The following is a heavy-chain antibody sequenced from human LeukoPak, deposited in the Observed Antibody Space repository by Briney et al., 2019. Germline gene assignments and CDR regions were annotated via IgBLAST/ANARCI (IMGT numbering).Heavy chain of an antibody. CDR2: IYYSGST. J-gene: IGHJ6*04. Sequence: KPSQTLSLTCTVSGGSISSGGYYWSWIRQRPGKGLEWIGYIYYSGSTYYNPSLKSRVTISVDTSKNQFSLKLSSVTAADTAVYYCARGGGSMVRGVIPRYGMDVWGKGTTVTVSS. CDR1: GGSISSGGYY. V-gene: IGHV4-31*03. CDR3: ARGGGSMVRGVIPRYGMDV. D-gene: IGHD3-10*01.